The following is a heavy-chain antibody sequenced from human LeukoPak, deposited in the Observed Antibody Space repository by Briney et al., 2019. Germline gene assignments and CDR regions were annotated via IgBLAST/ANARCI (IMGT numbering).Heavy chain of an antibody. V-gene: IGHV3-23*01. Sequence: GGSLRLSCAASGFTFSSYAMSWVRQAPGKGLEWVSAISGSGGSTYYADSVKGRFTISRDNSKNTLYLQMNSLRAEDTAVYYCAKEPAHCSGGSCHSEDNWFDPWGQGTLVTVSS. D-gene: IGHD2-15*01. J-gene: IGHJ5*02. CDR3: AKEPAHCSGGSCHSEDNWFDP. CDR1: GFTFSSYA. CDR2: ISGSGGST.